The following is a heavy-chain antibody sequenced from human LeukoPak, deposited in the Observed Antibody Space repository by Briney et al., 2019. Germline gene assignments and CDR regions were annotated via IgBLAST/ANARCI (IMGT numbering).Heavy chain of an antibody. CDR1: GGSISSSSYY. J-gene: IGHJ6*03. CDR2: IYYSGST. V-gene: IGHV4-39*01. CDR3: ARQADDCSGGSCYYYYMDV. Sequence: SETLSLTCTVSGGSISSSSYYWGWIRQPPGKGLEWIGSIYYSGSTYYNPSLKSRVTISVDTSKNQFSLKLSSVTAADTAVYYCARQADDCSGGSCYYYYMDVWGKGTTVTISS. D-gene: IGHD2-15*01.